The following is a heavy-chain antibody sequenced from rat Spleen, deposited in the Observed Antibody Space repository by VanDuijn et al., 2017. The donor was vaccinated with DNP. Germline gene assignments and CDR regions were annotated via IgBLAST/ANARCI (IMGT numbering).Heavy chain of an antibody. CDR2: ISSGGST. V-gene: IGHV2S12*01. Sequence: QVQLKESGPGLVQPSQTLSLTCTVSGFSLTSYGVSWVRQPPGKGLEWIAAISSGGSTYYNSALKSRLSISRDTSKSQVFLKMNGRQTEDTAIYCCTRVLYNGYQRHYWSFDFWGPGTMVTVSS. CDR3: TRVLYNGYQRHYWSFDF. CDR1: GFSLTSYG. J-gene: IGHJ1*01. D-gene: IGHD2-7*01.